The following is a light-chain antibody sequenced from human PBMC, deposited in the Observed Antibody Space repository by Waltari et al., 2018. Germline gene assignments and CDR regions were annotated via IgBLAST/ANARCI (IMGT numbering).Light chain of an antibody. Sequence: QSALPQPASVSGSPGQSITISCSGTSRAIGGYDYVPWYQQYPGIAPKLIIYDVTNRPSGVSNRFSGSKSGYTASLTISGLQAADEAHYYCTSYTRKHTWVFGGGTKVTVL. J-gene: IGLJ3*02. V-gene: IGLV2-14*03. CDR3: TSYTRKHTWV. CDR1: SRAIGGYDY. CDR2: DVT.